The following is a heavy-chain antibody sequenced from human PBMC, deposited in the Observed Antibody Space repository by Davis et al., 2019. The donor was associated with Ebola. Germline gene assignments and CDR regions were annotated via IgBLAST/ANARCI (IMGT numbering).Heavy chain of an antibody. CDR1: GYTFTSYY. J-gene: IGHJ3*02. CDR2: INPSGGST. Sequence: ASVKVSCKASGYTFTSYYMHWVRQAPGQGLEWMGIINPSGGSTSYAQKFQGRVTMTRDTSTSTVYMELSSLRSEDTAVYYCASEPHRYVWGSYRYYDAFDIWGQGTMVTVSS. CDR3: ASEPHRYVWGSYRYYDAFDI. V-gene: IGHV1-46*01. D-gene: IGHD3-16*02.